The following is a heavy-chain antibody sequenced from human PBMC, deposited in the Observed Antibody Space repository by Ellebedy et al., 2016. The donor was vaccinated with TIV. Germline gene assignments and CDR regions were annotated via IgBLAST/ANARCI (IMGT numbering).Heavy chain of an antibody. V-gene: IGHV4-61*01. CDR1: GGSVSSDSYY. J-gene: IGHJ4*02. Sequence: ESLKISCTVSGGSVSSDSYYWSWIRQPPGKGLEWIGYIYYSGSTNYNPSLKSQVTISVDTSKNQFSLKLSSVTAADTAVYYCGGGAIPERFDYWGQGTLVTVSS. CDR3: GGGAIPERFDY. D-gene: IGHD1-14*01. CDR2: IYYSGST.